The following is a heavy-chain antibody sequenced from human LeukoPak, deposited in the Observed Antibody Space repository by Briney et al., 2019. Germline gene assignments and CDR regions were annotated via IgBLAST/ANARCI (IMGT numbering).Heavy chain of an antibody. Sequence: GGSLRLSCAASGFPFSRYWMTWVRQAPGKGLEFVANIKHDGSEKYYVESVKGRFTISRDNAKNSLFLQMNSLRVEDTAVYYCASPNEGSDLLTGHFPTYDFWGQGTLVTVSS. CDR2: IKHDGSEK. CDR3: ASPNEGSDLLTGHFPTYDF. V-gene: IGHV3-7*01. CDR1: GFPFSRYW. J-gene: IGHJ4*02. D-gene: IGHD3-9*01.